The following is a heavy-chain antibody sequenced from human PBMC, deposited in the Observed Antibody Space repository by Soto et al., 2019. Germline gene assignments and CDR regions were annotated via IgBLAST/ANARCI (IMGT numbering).Heavy chain of an antibody. CDR2: IYYSGST. CDR3: VRVELYPGEFTTNFDR. Sequence: PSETLSLTCSVSGASIRNSDNYWSWIRQPPGKGLEWIGYIYYSGSTYYNPSLKSRVSISVDMATNEISLRPRAESVADTAVYYCVRVELYPGEFTTNFDRWGQGALVTVSS. CDR1: GASIRNSDNY. J-gene: IGHJ4*02. D-gene: IGHD3-16*01. V-gene: IGHV4-30-4*01.